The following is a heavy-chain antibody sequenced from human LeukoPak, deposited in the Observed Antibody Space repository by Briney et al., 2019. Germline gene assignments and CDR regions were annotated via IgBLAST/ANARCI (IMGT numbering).Heavy chain of an antibody. V-gene: IGHV3-30*18. Sequence: GSLRLSCAASGFTFSSYGMHWVRQAPGKGLEWVAVISYDGSNKYYADSVKGRFTISRDNSKNTLYLQMNSLRAEDTAVYYCAKESLYGDLDYWGQGTLVTVSS. CDR2: ISYDGSNK. D-gene: IGHD4-17*01. CDR3: AKESLYGDLDY. J-gene: IGHJ4*02. CDR1: GFTFSSYG.